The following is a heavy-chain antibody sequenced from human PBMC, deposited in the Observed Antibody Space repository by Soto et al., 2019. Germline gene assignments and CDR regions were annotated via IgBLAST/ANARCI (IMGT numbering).Heavy chain of an antibody. D-gene: IGHD5-12*01. CDR1: GFTFDDYA. CDR3: AKDRVVATTTDAFDI. J-gene: IGHJ3*02. Sequence: EVQLVESGGGLVQPGRSLRLSCAASGFTFDDYAMHWVRQAPGKGLEWVSGISWNSGSIGYADSVKGRFTISRDNAKNSLYLQMNSLRAEDTALYYCAKDRVVATTTDAFDIWGQGTMVTVSS. V-gene: IGHV3-9*01. CDR2: ISWNSGSI.